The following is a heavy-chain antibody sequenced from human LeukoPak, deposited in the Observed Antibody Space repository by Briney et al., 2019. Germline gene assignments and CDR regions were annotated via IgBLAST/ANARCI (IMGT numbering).Heavy chain of an antibody. J-gene: IGHJ5*02. D-gene: IGHD2-2*01. V-gene: IGHV5-51*01. CDR2: IYPGDSDT. CDR3: ARYPAVVVPAAIKRGWFDP. Sequence: GEFLKISCKGSGYSFTSYWIGWVRQMPGKGLEWMGIIYPGDSDTRYSPSFQGRVTISADRSISTAYLQWSSLKASDTAMYYCARYPAVVVPAAIKRGWFDPWGQGTLVTVSS. CDR1: GYSFTSYW.